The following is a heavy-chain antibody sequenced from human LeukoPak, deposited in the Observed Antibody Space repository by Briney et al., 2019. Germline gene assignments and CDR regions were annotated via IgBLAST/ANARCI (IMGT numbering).Heavy chain of an antibody. V-gene: IGHV4-39*06. CDR2: IYYSGST. J-gene: IGHJ4*02. Sequence: SQTLSLTCTVSGGSISSSSYYWGWIRQPPGKGLEWIGSIYYSGSTYYNPSLESRVTITVDTSKNQFALRLTSLTAADTAVYYCTRGDQEFDYWGQGTRVTVSS. CDR1: GGSISSSSYY. CDR3: TRGDQEFDY.